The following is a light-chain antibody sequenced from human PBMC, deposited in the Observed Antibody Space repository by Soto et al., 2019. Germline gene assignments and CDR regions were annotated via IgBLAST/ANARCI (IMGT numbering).Light chain of an antibody. Sequence: DIQMTQSPSSLSASVGDRVTITCRASQGIRNDLGWYQQKPGKAPKRLIYAASSLQSGVSSRFSGSGCGTEFTFAINSLQPEYFSTYYCLQDNGYPPTFGGGTKVEIK. CDR1: QGIRND. V-gene: IGKV1-17*01. J-gene: IGKJ4*01. CDR2: AAS. CDR3: LQDNGYPPT.